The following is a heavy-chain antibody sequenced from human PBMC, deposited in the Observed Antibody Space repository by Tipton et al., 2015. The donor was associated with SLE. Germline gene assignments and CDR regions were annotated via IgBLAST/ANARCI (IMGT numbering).Heavy chain of an antibody. CDR1: GGSISSSSYY. D-gene: IGHD2-21*02. Sequence: LRLSCTVSGGSISSSSYYWSWIRQPPGKGLEWIGYIYYSGSTNYNPSLKSRVTISVDTSKNQFSLKLSSVTAADTAVYYCARAGDGVPFDYWGQGTLVTVSS. CDR3: ARAGDGVPFDY. V-gene: IGHV4-61*05. J-gene: IGHJ4*02. CDR2: IYYSGST.